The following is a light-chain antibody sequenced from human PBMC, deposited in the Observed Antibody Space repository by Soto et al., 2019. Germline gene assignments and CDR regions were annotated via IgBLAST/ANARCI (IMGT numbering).Light chain of an antibody. CDR1: QGIISY. Sequence: IQLTKSPAHLSASIKDRVTITCRASQGIISYLAWYQQQPGRAPKLLIYAASTLQSGVPSRFSGSGSGTDFTLTISSLQPEDFATYYCQQLNSYPLTFGQGTRLEIK. V-gene: IGKV1-9*01. CDR2: AAS. CDR3: QQLNSYPLT. J-gene: IGKJ5*01.